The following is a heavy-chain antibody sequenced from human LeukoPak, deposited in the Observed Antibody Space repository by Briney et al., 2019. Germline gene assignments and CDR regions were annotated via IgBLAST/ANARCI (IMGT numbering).Heavy chain of an antibody. CDR2: ISSSSSTI. CDR3: AELGITMIGGV. Sequence: GGSLRLSCAASGFTFSSYSMNWVRQAPGKGLEWVSYISSSSSTIYYADSVKGRFTISRDNAKNSLYLQMNSLRAEDTAVYCCAELGITMIGGVWGKGTTVTISS. D-gene: IGHD3-10*02. CDR1: GFTFSSYS. V-gene: IGHV3-48*01. J-gene: IGHJ6*04.